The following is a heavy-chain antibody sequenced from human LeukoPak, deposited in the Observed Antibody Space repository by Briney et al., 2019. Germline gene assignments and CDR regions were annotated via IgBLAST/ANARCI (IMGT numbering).Heavy chain of an antibody. D-gene: IGHD3-10*01. CDR3: ARDKKYYYGSGSYVMVFRYHYGMDV. CDR2: INHSGST. Sequence: SETLSLTCAVYGGSFSGYYWSWLRQPPGKGLEWIGEINHSGSTNYNPSLKSRVTISVDTSKNQFSLKLSSVTAADTAVYYCARDKKYYYGSGSYVMVFRYHYGMDVWGQGTTVTVSS. CDR1: GGSFSGYY. J-gene: IGHJ6*02. V-gene: IGHV4-34*01.